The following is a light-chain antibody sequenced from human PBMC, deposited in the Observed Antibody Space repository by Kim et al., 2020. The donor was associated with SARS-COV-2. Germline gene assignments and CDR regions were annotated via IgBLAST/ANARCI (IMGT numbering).Light chain of an antibody. V-gene: IGLV2-14*03. Sequence: QSINISCTATSSNVVGYNIVTWYQQHPARAPRLMIYDVKNRPSGVSNHFSGCKSGDTASLTISGLQADDEADYYCSSYTVSTTLRVFGGGTKLTVL. J-gene: IGLJ1*01. CDR2: DVK. CDR3: SSYTVSTTLRV. CDR1: SSNVVGYNI.